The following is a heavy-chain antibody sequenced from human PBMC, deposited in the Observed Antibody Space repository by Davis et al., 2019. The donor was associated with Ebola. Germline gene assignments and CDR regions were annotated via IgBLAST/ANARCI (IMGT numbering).Heavy chain of an antibody. D-gene: IGHD1-26*01. CDR3: VKDTSRIWFDV. V-gene: IGHV3-53*01. Sequence: GGSLRLSFAAPGFIVTDKYMSCLRRAPGKGLEWVSPIGLSADTYFADSVKGRITNSRDNSKNTLHLQMNSLRVEDTAIYYCVKDTSRIWFDVWGQGTTVTVAS. J-gene: IGHJ3*01. CDR1: GFIVTDKY. CDR2: IGLSADT.